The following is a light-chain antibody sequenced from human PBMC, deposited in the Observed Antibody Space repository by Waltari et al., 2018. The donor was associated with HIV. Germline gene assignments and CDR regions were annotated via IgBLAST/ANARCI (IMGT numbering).Light chain of an antibody. Sequence: QSALTQPASVSGSPGQSITVSCSGPRTTGPGSKYVSWYQHHPGKAPKLIIYEVSRRPSGVANRFSGSKSGNTASLTISGLLPEDEAEYFCTSYVSSSTPEFGGGTKLTVL. V-gene: IGLV2-14*01. CDR1: RTTGPGSKY. CDR2: EVS. CDR3: TSYVSSSTPE. J-gene: IGLJ3*02.